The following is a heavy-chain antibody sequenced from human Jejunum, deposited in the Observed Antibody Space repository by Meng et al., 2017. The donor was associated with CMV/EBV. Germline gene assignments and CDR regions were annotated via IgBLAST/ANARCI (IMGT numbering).Heavy chain of an antibody. CDR2: ISCYNGDT. V-gene: IGHV1-18*04. D-gene: IGHD6-19*01. CDR1: GSTFTNYY. CDR3: ARDPSNTSGRYAYFDY. J-gene: IGHJ4*02. Sequence: VQSGAEWKKPGASGKVSFKASGSTFTNYYIHWVRQAPGQGLEWMGWISCYNGDTNYAQKLQGRVTMTTDTSTNTAYMDLRGLRSDDTAVYYCARDPSNTSGRYAYFDYWGQGTLVTVSS.